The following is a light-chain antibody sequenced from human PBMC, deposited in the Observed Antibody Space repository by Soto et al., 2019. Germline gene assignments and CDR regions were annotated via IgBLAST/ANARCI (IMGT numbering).Light chain of an antibody. Sequence: DIQMTQSPSTLSASVGDRVTITCRASQSISSWLAWYQQKPGKPPKLLIYDASSLESGVPSRFSGSGSGTEFTLTISSLQPDDFATYYCQQYNSYPFTFGPGTKVDIK. V-gene: IGKV1-5*01. CDR3: QQYNSYPFT. J-gene: IGKJ3*01. CDR2: DAS. CDR1: QSISSW.